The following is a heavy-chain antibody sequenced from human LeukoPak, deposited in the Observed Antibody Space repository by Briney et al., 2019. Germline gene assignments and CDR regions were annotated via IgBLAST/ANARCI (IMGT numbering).Heavy chain of an antibody. J-gene: IGHJ4*02. CDR3: ARDKGGAAYGSFDY. D-gene: IGHD1-26*01. V-gene: IGHV1-18*01. CDR2: ISAYNGNT. CDR1: GYTFTSYG. Sequence: GASVKVSCKASGYTFTSYGISWVRQAPGQGLEWMGWISAYNGNTNYAQKLQGWVTMTRDTSISTAYMELSRLRSDDTAVYYCARDKGGAAYGSFDYWGQGTLVTVSS.